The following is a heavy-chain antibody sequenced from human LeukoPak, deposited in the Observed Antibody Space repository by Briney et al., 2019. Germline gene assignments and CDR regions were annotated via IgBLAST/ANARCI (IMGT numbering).Heavy chain of an antibody. CDR3: ARYYYDSSAHDY. Sequence: GASVKVSCKASGYTFTSYGISWVRQAPGQGLEWMGWINPYSGGTNYAQKFQGRVTMTRDTSISTAYMELSRLRSDDTAVYYCARYYYDSSAHDYWGQGTLVTVSS. CDR1: GYTFTSYG. D-gene: IGHD3-22*01. J-gene: IGHJ4*02. CDR2: INPYSGGT. V-gene: IGHV1-2*02.